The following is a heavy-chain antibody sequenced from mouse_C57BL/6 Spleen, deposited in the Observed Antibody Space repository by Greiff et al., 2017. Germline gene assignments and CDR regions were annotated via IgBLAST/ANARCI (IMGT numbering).Heavy chain of an antibody. CDR2: IDPETGGT. V-gene: IGHV1-15*01. D-gene: IGHD1-1*01. CDR1: GYTFTDYE. CDR3: TRDDGSSSYYFDY. Sequence: QVQLKESGAELVRPGASVTLSCKASGYTFTDYEMHWVKQTPVHGLEWIGAIDPETGGTAYNQKFKGKAILTADKSSSTAYMELRSLTSEDSAVYYCTRDDGSSSYYFDYWGQGTTLTVSS. J-gene: IGHJ2*01.